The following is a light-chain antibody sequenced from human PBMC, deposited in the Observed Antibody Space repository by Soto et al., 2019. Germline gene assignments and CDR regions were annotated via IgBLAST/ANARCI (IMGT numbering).Light chain of an antibody. J-gene: IGLJ3*02. Sequence: SYELTQPPSVSVSPGQTARITCSGDALPKQYAYWYQQKPGQAPVLVIYKDSERPSGIPERFSGSSSGTTVTLTISGVQAEDEADYYCQSADSSGTYGAWVFGGGTKVTVL. V-gene: IGLV3-25*03. CDR2: KDS. CDR1: ALPKQY. CDR3: QSADSSGTYGAWV.